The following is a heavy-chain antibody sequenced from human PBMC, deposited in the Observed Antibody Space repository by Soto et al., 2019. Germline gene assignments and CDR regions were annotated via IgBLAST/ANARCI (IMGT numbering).Heavy chain of an antibody. V-gene: IGHV1-3*01. CDR1: GYTFTSYA. CDR3: ARDGMYYYDSSGSKILTSFDY. Sequence: GASVKVSCKASGYTFTSYAMHWVRQAPGQRLEWMGWINAGNGNTKYSQKFQGRVTITRDTSASTAYMELSSLRSEDTAVYYCARDGMYYYDSSGSKILTSFDYWGQGTLVTVSS. D-gene: IGHD3-22*01. CDR2: INAGNGNT. J-gene: IGHJ4*02.